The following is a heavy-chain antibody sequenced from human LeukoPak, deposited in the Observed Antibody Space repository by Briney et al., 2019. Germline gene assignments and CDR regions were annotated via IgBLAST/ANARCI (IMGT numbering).Heavy chain of an antibody. CDR3: ANSYTSSSRTPFDC. J-gene: IGHJ4*02. D-gene: IGHD6-6*01. Sequence: PGGSLRLSCAASGFTFSSYAMHWVRQAPGKGLEWVSAISGSGGSTYYADSVKGRFTISRDNSMNTLYLQMNSLRAEDTAVYYCANSYTSSSRTPFDCWGQGTLVTVSS. CDR1: GFTFSSYA. CDR2: ISGSGGST. V-gene: IGHV3-23*01.